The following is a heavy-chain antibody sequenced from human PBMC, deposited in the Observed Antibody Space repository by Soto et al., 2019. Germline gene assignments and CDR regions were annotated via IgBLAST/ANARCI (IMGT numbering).Heavy chain of an antibody. V-gene: IGHV1-69*08. CDR1: GGTFSSYT. CDR2: IIPILGIA. J-gene: IGHJ6*02. Sequence: QVQLVQSGAEVKKPGSSVKVSCKASGGTFSSYTISWVRQAPGQGLEWMGRIIPILGIANYAQKFQGRVTSTEDKSPSTAYMELSSPRSEDTAVYYCARERGVPAAMEADYYYGMDVWGQGTTVTVSS. CDR3: ARERGVPAAMEADYYYGMDV. D-gene: IGHD2-2*01.